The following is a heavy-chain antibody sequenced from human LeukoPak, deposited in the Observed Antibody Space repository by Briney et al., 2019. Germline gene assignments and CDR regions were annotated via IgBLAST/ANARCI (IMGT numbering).Heavy chain of an antibody. D-gene: IGHD6-13*01. CDR1: SLTFSGYY. J-gene: IGHJ1*01. V-gene: IGHV4-34*01. CDR2: FNHSGST. CDR3: ARGLIAAAGTLAEYFQH. Sequence: TSETMSFNCAVYSLTFSGYYWSWIRQPPGKGLEWIGEFNHSGSTNYNPSLKSRVTISVDTSKNQFSLKLSSVTAADTAVYYCARGLIAAAGTLAEYFQHWGQGTLVTVSS.